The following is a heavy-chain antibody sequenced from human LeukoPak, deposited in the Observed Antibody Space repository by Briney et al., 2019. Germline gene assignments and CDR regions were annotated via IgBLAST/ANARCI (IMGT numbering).Heavy chain of an antibody. D-gene: IGHD1-26*01. CDR1: GYTFTSYY. V-gene: IGHV1-46*01. CDR2: INPSGGST. J-gene: IGHJ4*02. CDR3: ARWEGDLAYAGATKGFDY. Sequence: GASVKVSCKASGYTFTSYYMHWVRQAPGQGLEWMGIINPSGGSTSYAQKFQGRVTMTTDTSTSTAYMELRSLRSDDTAVYYCARWEGDLAYAGATKGFDYWGQGTLVTVSS.